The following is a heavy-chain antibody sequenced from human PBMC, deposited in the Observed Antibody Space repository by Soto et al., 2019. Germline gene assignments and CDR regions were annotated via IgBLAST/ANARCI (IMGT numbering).Heavy chain of an antibody. J-gene: IGHJ4*02. D-gene: IGHD1-26*01. V-gene: IGHV3-30*18. Sequence: QVQLVESGGGVVQPGRSLRLSCSASGFTFSSYGMHWVRQAPGKGLEWVAVISYDGSNTYYLDSVKGRFTISRDNSKSTLSLEMDSLRPVDTAVYYCAKVSLVGATSEAYDYWGQGTLVTVSS. CDR3: AKVSLVGATSEAYDY. CDR1: GFTFSSYG. CDR2: ISYDGSNT.